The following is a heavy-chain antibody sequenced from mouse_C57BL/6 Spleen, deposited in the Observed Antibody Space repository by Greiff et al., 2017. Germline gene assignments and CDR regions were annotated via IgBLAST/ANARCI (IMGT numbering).Heavy chain of an antibody. CDR2: IWTGGGT. Sequence: VKLMESGPGPVAPSQSLSITCTVSGFSLTSYAISWVRQPPGKGLEWLGVIWTGGGTNYNSALKSQLSISKDNSKSQVFLKMNSLQTDDTARYYCASNVYYAMDYWGQGTSVTVSS. J-gene: IGHJ4*01. V-gene: IGHV2-9-1*01. CDR3: ASNVYYAMDY. CDR1: GFSLTSYA.